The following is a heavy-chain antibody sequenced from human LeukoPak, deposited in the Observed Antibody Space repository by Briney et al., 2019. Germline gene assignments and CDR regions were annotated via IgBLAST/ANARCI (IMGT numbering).Heavy chain of an antibody. J-gene: IGHJ5*02. CDR1: GFTFSNAW. CDR2: IRSNSDGGTI. V-gene: IGHV3-15*07. CDR3: ATDFYDST. D-gene: IGHD3-22*01. Sequence: GGSLRLSCAASGFTFSNAWMNWVRQAPGKGLEWVGRIRSNSDGGTIDYAAPVKGRFTLSRDDSKTTLYLQMNSLQTEDTAAYYCATDFYDSTWGQGTLVTVSS.